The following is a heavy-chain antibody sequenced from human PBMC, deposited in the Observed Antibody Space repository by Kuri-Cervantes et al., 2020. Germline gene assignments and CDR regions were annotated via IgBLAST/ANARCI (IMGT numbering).Heavy chain of an antibody. CDR1: GGSVSSGSYY. V-gene: IGHV4-61*01. CDR2: IYYRGNT. Sequence: SETLSLTCTVSGGSVSSGSYYWSWIRQPPGKGLEWIGYIYYRGNTNYSPSLKSRVTISVDTSKNQFSLKLSSVTAADTAVYYCARGGYSSSWYISGTKNWFDPWGQGTLVTVSS. D-gene: IGHD6-13*01. CDR3: ARGGYSSSWYISGTKNWFDP. J-gene: IGHJ5*02.